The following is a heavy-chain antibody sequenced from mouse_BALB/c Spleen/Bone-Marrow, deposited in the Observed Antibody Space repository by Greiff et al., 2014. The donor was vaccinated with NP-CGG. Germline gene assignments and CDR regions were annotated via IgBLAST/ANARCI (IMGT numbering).Heavy chain of an antibody. Sequence: EVQLQQSGAELVKPGASVKLSCTASGFNIKDTYMHWVKQRPEQGLDWIGRIDPANGNTKYDPKFQGKATITADTSSNAAYLLLSNMTSESTDVSYCDREDYANSRAMDYWGQGTSVTVSS. CDR2: IDPANGNT. V-gene: IGHV14-3*02. CDR1: GFNIKDTY. CDR3: DREDYANSRAMDY. J-gene: IGHJ4*01. D-gene: IGHD2-1*01.